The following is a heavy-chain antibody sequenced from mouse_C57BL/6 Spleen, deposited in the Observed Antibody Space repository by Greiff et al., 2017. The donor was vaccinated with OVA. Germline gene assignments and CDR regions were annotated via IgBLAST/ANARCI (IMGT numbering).Heavy chain of an antibody. J-gene: IGHJ1*03. D-gene: IGHD1-1*01. CDR3: ARDYYGSSYEYFDV. V-gene: IGHV5-4*01. Sequence: EVKVVESGGGLVKPGGSLKLSCAASGFTFSSYAMSCVRQTPEKRLEWVATISDGGRYTYYPDNVKGRFTISRDNAKNNLYLQMSHLKSEDTAMYYCARDYYGSSYEYFDVWGTGTTGTVSS. CDR2: ISDGGRYT. CDR1: GFTFSSYA.